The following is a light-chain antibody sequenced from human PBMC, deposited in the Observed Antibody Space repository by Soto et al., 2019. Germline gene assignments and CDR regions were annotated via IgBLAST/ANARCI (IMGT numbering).Light chain of an antibody. Sequence: QSALTQHASVSGSPGQSITISCTGSSSDVGGYNYVSWYQQHPGKAPKLMIYEVSNRPSGISNRFSGSKSGNTASLTISGLQAEDEGDYYCSSYTSYNTVVFGGGTKLTVL. CDR2: EVS. V-gene: IGLV2-14*01. CDR1: SSDVGGYNY. CDR3: SSYTSYNTVV. J-gene: IGLJ2*01.